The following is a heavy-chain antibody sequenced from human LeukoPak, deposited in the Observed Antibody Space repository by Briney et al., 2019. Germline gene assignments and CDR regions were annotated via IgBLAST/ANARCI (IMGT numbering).Heavy chain of an antibody. CDR3: ARDRTPFPVTTSAFDI. Sequence: GGSLRLSCAASGFTFSSCAMHWVRQAPGKGLEYVSAISSNGGSTYYANSVKGRFTISRDNSKNTLYLQMGSLRAEDMAVYYCARDRTPFPVTTSAFDIWGQGTMVTVSS. D-gene: IGHD4-17*01. CDR2: ISSNGGST. CDR1: GFTFSSCA. V-gene: IGHV3-64*01. J-gene: IGHJ3*02.